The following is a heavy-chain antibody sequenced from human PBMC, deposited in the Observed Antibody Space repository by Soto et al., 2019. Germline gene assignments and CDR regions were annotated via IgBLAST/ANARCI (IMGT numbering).Heavy chain of an antibody. J-gene: IGHJ4*02. D-gene: IGHD3-22*01. CDR3: SRVEQTYYYNTSRYYYVY. V-gene: IGHV1-18*01. CDR2: MSAYNGNS. CDR1: GYTFTSYG. Sequence: GAAVKVSCKASGYTFTSYGIRWVGQAPGQGREGMGWMSAYNGNSNYEQKFQGRVTIITDTSTKTAYIELRSRRSGGPAVYFCSRVEQTYYYNTSRYYYVYWGQGTLVTVSS.